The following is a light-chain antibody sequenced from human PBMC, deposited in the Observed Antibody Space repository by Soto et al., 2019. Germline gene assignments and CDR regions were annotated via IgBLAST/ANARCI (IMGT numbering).Light chain of an antibody. CDR2: DAS. Sequence: DIQMTQSPSTLSASVGDRVTITCRASQTISRWLAWYQQKPGKAPKLLIYDASTLKSGVPSRFSGSGSGTEFSLTVSNLQPDDFATYYCQQYSSYGTFGQGTKVEIK. CDR3: QQYSSYGT. CDR1: QTISRW. V-gene: IGKV1-5*01. J-gene: IGKJ1*01.